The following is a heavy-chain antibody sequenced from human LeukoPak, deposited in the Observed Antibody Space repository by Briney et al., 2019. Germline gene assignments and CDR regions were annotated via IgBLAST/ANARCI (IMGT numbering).Heavy chain of an antibody. CDR1: GFTFSRDW. J-gene: IGHJ5*02. V-gene: IGHV3-74*01. CDR3: ARDRDGYSS. CDR2: ISSDGSNT. Sequence: PGGSLRLSCAASGFTFSRDWMDWVRQPPGKGLVYVSRISSDGSNTNYADFVKGRFTISRDNAKNTLYLQMNSLRADDTAVYYCARDRDGYSSWGQGTLVTVSS. D-gene: IGHD5-24*01.